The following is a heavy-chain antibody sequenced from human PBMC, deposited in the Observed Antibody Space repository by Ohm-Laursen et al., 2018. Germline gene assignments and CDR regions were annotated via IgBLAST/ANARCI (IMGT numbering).Heavy chain of an antibody. J-gene: IGHJ4*02. CDR1: GFTFSGYA. CDR2: ATGSGRST. Sequence: SLRLSCSASGFTFSGYAMSWVRQGPEKGLEWVSVATGSGRSTYYTDSVKGRFSISRDNSKNTLYLQMNSLRAEDTAVYYCAKTRWDYYDSSGYYPLDYWGQGTLVTVSS. V-gene: IGHV3-23*01. CDR3: AKTRWDYYDSSGYYPLDY. D-gene: IGHD3-22*01.